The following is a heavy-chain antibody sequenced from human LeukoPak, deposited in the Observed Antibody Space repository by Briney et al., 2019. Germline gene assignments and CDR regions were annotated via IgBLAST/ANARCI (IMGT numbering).Heavy chain of an antibody. V-gene: IGHV4-4*07. D-gene: IGHD3-3*01. CDR1: GGSISTYC. CDR3: ARYFWSGYYDY. CDR2: IYSSGNT. J-gene: IGHJ4*02. Sequence: SETLSLTCTVSGGSISTYCWSWIRQPARKGLEWIGRIYSSGNTNYNPSLRSRVTISVDTSKNQFSLKLSSVTAADTAVYYCARYFWSGYYDYWGQGTLVTVSS.